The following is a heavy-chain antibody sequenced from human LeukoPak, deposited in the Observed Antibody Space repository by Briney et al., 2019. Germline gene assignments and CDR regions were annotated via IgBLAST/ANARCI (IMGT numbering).Heavy chain of an antibody. Sequence: ASVKVSCKASGYTFTGYLKHWARQAPGQGLEWMGWISPNSGDTKYAQKFQGRVTMTRDTSISTAYMEVSRLRSDDTAVYYCVRGLTTVATWLYLWGRGTLVTVSS. J-gene: IGHJ2*01. V-gene: IGHV1-2*02. D-gene: IGHD4-17*01. CDR3: VRGLTTVATWLYL. CDR1: GYTFTGYL. CDR2: ISPNSGDT.